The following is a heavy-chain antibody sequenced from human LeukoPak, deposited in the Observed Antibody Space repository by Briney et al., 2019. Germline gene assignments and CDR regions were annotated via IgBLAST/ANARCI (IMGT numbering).Heavy chain of an antibody. CDR2: IKQDGSEK. Sequence: GGSLRLSCAASGFTFSGYWMSWVRQAPGKGLEWVANIKQDGSEKYYVDSVKGRFTISRDNAKNSLYLQMNSLRSEDTAVYYCVRDVGIGWGQGTMVTVSS. CDR1: GFTFSGYW. D-gene: IGHD1-14*01. J-gene: IGHJ3*01. V-gene: IGHV3-7*01. CDR3: VRDVGIG.